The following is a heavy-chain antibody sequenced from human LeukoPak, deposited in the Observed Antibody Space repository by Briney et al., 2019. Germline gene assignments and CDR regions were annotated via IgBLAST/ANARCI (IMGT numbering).Heavy chain of an antibody. Sequence: SETLSLTCTVSGGSINSYYWSWIRQPPGKGLEWIGYIHYSGSTNYNPSLKSRVTISVDTSKNQFSLKLSSVTAADTAVYYCARARYGGYYSYWGQGTLVTVSS. CDR2: IHYSGST. J-gene: IGHJ4*02. CDR1: GGSINSYY. V-gene: IGHV4-59*01. CDR3: ARARYGGYYSY. D-gene: IGHD3-22*01.